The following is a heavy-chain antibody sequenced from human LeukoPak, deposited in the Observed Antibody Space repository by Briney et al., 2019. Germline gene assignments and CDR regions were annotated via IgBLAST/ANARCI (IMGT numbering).Heavy chain of an antibody. V-gene: IGHV1-8*03. CDR3: ARVAGSIDY. CDR2: MNLKSGYT. D-gene: IGHD1-26*01. J-gene: IGHJ4*02. Sequence: RASVKVSRKASGYSFTTYDINWVRQATGQGLEWMGWMNLKSGYTGYAQKFQGRVTITRDTSTSTVYMELSSLRSEDTAVYYCARVAGSIDYWGQGTLVTVSS. CDR1: GYSFTTYD.